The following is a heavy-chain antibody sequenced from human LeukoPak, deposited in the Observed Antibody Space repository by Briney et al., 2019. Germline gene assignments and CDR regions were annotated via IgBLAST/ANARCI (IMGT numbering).Heavy chain of an antibody. CDR3: AKVMAGTRGPFDY. CDR2: ISGSGGST. Sequence: GGPLRFSCAASGFTFSSYAMSGVRKAPGKGLEWVSAISGSGGSTYYADSVKGRFTISRDNSKNTLYLQMNSLRAEDTAVYYCAKVMAGTRGPFDYWGQGTLVTVSS. CDR1: GFTFSSYA. J-gene: IGHJ4*02. V-gene: IGHV3-23*01. D-gene: IGHD6-19*01.